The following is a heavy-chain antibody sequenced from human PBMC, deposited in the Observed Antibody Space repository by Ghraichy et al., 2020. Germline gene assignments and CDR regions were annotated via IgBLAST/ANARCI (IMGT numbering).Heavy chain of an antibody. J-gene: IGHJ5*02. Sequence: SCAASGFTFSDYYMSWIRQAPGKGLEWVSYISSSSSYTNYADSVKGRFTISRDNAKNSLYLQMNSLRVEDTAVYYCARGGGGSYRIGSWGQGTLVTVSS. CDR2: ISSSSSYT. D-gene: IGHD1-26*01. V-gene: IGHV3-11*06. CDR1: GFTFSDYY. CDR3: ARGGGGSYRIGS.